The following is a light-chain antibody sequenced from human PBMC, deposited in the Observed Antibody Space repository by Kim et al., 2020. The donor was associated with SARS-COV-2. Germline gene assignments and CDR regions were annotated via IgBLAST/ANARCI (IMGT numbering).Light chain of an antibody. CDR3: CSYAGSYTVV. Sequence: QSALTQPRSVSGSPGQSVTISCAGTSSDVGAYNHVSWYQQQPGKAPKLMIYDVSKRPSGVPDRFSGSKSGNTASLTISGLQAEDEADYYCCSYAGSYTVVFGGGTQLTVL. J-gene: IGLJ2*01. CDR1: SSDVGAYNH. CDR2: DVS. V-gene: IGLV2-11*01.